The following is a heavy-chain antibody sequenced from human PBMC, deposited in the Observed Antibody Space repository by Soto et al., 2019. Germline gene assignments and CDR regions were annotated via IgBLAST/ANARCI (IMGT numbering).Heavy chain of an antibody. CDR1: RGTFSNYG. J-gene: IGHJ5*02. CDR2: IIPIFGIA. Sequence: QVQLVQSGAEVKKPGSSVKVSCKASRGTFSNYGISWVRQAPGQGLEWMGGIIPIFGIANYGQKFQGRVTITADESTSTAYMELSSLRSEDTAVYYCARPMRYYYENSGQSPWFDPWGQGTLVTVS. CDR3: ARPMRYYYENSGQSPWFDP. V-gene: IGHV1-69*12. D-gene: IGHD3-22*01.